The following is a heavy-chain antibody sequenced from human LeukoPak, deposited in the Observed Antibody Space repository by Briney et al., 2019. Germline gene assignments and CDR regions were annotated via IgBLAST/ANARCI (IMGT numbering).Heavy chain of an antibody. D-gene: IGHD3-3*01. CDR2: IDHRGTA. CDR1: GASYNAYY. CDR3: AVGITILGVAASFDS. J-gene: IGHJ4*02. Sequence: PSETLSLTCAVCGASYNAYYWSWIRQPPGKGLEWIGDIDHRGTATYNPSLKSRLTISADASKNQFSLKLNSVTDADTAFYYCAVGITILGVAASFDSWGQGNLVIVSS. V-gene: IGHV4-34*01.